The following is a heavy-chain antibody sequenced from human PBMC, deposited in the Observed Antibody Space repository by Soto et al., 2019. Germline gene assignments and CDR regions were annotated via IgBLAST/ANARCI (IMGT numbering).Heavy chain of an antibody. D-gene: IGHD3-22*01. V-gene: IGHV3-21*01. CDR3: ARVYFYDSSEGPKFEY. CDR1: GFTFSPYN. Sequence: EVQLLESGGGLVKPGGPLRLSCAASGFTFSPYNINWFRQAQGKGLDRVSSIRSSGSHMYDAESLKGRFTISRDNAKHSLYQQMNSLRAEDTAVYYCARVYFYDSSEGPKFEYWGQGTLVTLSS. J-gene: IGHJ4*02. CDR2: IRSSGSHM.